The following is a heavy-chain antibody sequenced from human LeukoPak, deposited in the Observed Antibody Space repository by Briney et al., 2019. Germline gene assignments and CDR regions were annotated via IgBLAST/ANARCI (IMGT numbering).Heavy chain of an antibody. Sequence: TGGSLRLSCAASGFTFSSYAMSWVRQAPGKGLEWVSAISGSGGSTYYADSVKGRFTISRDNSKNTLYLQMNSLRAEDTAVYYCAKSPLGPQKAMVREVPFDYWGQGTLVTVSS. D-gene: IGHD3-10*01. V-gene: IGHV3-23*01. CDR3: AKSPLGPQKAMVREVPFDY. J-gene: IGHJ4*02. CDR2: ISGSGGST. CDR1: GFTFSSYA.